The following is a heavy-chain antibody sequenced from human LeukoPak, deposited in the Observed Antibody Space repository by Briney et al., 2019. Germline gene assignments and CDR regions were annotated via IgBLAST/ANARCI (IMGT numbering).Heavy chain of an antibody. J-gene: IGHJ4*02. CDR1: GGSVSSSSYY. CDR3: ARHRGGSSPSVFDS. Sequence: SSETLSLTCTVSGGSVSSSSYYWGWIRQPPGKGLEWIGSVYYSGSTYYNPSLKSRVTISVDTSKNQFFLKMSSVTAADTTLFYCARHRGGSSPSVFDSWGQGTLVTVSS. D-gene: IGHD2-15*01. V-gene: IGHV4-39*01. CDR2: VYYSGST.